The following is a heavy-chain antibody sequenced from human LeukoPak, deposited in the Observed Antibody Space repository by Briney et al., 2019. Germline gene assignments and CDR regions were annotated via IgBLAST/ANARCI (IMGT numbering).Heavy chain of an antibody. V-gene: IGHV3-53*01. Sequence: GGSLRLSCAASGFTVSSNYMSWVRQAPGKGLEWVSVIYSGGSTYYADSVKGRFTISRDNSKNTLYLQMNSLRAEDTAVYYCARDGSSGDYASFDYWGQGTLVTVSS. D-gene: IGHD3-22*01. CDR2: IYSGGST. CDR1: GFTVSSNY. CDR3: ARDGSSGDYASFDY. J-gene: IGHJ4*02.